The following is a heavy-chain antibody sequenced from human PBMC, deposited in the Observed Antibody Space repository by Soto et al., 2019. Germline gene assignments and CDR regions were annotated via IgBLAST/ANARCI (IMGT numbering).Heavy chain of an antibody. D-gene: IGHD4-17*01. CDR1: GVTFTSYT. CDR3: ARDASDYGDPPYFDY. CDR2: IIPIFGTT. V-gene: IGHV1-69*01. J-gene: IGHJ4*02. Sequence: QVQLVQSGAEVTKPGSSVKVSCKASGVTFTSYTFSWVRQAPGQGLEWMGGIIPIFGTTNYAQKFQGRVTITADESTSTAYMELRSLRADDTAVYYCARDASDYGDPPYFDYWGQGTLVTVSS.